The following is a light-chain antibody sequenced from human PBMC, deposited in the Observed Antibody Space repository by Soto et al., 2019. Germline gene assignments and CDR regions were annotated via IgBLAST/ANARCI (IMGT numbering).Light chain of an antibody. Sequence: EIVLTQSPGTLSLSPGERATLSCRASQSVSSSYLAWYQQKPGQSPRLLISGASTRATGIPDRFSASGSGTDFTLTISRLEPEEFAVYYCQQYGNSPKVTFGGGTKVEI. CDR2: GAS. CDR3: QQYGNSPKVT. J-gene: IGKJ4*01. V-gene: IGKV3-20*01. CDR1: QSVSSSY.